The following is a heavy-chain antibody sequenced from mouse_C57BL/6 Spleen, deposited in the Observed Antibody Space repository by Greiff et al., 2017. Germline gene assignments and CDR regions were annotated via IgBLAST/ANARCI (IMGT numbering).Heavy chain of an antibody. V-gene: IGHV1-55*01. CDR2: IYPGSGCT. D-gene: IGHD2-4*01. CDR1: GYTFTSYW. J-gene: IGHJ2*01. Sequence: QVQLQQPGAELVKPGASVKMSCKASGYTFTSYWMTWVKQRPGQGLEWIGDIYPGSGCTNYNEKFKGKVTLTVDRFSSTGYMQLSSLTSEDSAVYYCERSMYDCAPCEYYLDYWGEGTTLTVSS. CDR3: ERSMYDCAPCEYYLDY.